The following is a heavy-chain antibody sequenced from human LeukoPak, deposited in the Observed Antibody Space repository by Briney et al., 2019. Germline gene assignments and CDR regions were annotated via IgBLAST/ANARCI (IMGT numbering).Heavy chain of an antibody. Sequence: SETLSLTCTVSGGSIRSSYYYWGWIRQPPGKGLEWIGYIYYSGSTYYNPSLKSRVTISVDTSKNQFSLKLSSVTAADTAVYYCARGYYDSSGYYRGSDYWGQGTLVTVSS. D-gene: IGHD3-22*01. CDR3: ARGYYDSSGYYRGSDY. J-gene: IGHJ4*02. CDR1: GGSIRSSYYY. CDR2: IYYSGST. V-gene: IGHV4-31*03.